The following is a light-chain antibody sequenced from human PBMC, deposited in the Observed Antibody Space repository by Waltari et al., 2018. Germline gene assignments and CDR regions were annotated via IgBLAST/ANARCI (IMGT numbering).Light chain of an antibody. V-gene: IGKV1-39*01. CDR2: AAS. CDR1: QSISSY. Sequence: IQMTQSPSSLSASVGERVTLTCRASQSISSYLNWYQQKPGKAPKLLIYAASSLQSGVPSRFSGSGSGTDFTLTISSLQPEDFATYYCQQSYSTPGTFGGGTKVEIK. CDR3: QQSYSTPGT. J-gene: IGKJ4*01.